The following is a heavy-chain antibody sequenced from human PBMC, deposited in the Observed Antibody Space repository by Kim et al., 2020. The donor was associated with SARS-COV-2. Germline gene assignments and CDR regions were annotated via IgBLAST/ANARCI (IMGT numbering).Heavy chain of an antibody. CDR3: AKVHRPSYDAFDI. CDR2: ISWNSGSI. J-gene: IGHJ3*02. CDR1: GFTFDDYA. Sequence: GGSLRLSCAASGFTFDDYAMHWVRQAPGKGLEWVSGISWNSGSIGYADSVKGRFTISRDNAKNSLYLQMNSLRAEDTALYYCAKVHRPSYDAFDIWGQGTMVTVSS. V-gene: IGHV3-9*01.